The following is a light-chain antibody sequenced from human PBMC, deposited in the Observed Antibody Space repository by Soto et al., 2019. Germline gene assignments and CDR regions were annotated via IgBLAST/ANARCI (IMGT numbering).Light chain of an antibody. J-gene: IGLJ2*01. V-gene: IGLV2-14*03. CDR1: SSDVGGYNY. CDR3: SSYTSNNTLVV. CDR2: EVT. Sequence: QSVLTQPTSVSGSHGQSITISCTGTSSDVGGYNYVSWYQQHPGKAPKLMIYEVTYRPSGVSNRFSGSKSGNTASLTISGLQTEDEADYYCSSYTSNNTLVVFGGGTKLTVL.